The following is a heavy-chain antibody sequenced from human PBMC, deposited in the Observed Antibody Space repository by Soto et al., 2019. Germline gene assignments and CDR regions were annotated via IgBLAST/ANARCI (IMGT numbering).Heavy chain of an antibody. Sequence: GASVKVSCKASGYTFTSYGISWVRQAPGQGLEWMGWISAYNGNTNYAQKLQCRVTMTTDTSTSTAYMELRSLRSDDTAVYYCARDRFCSGGSCYLGSSWFDPWGQGTLVTVSS. V-gene: IGHV1-18*01. CDR3: ARDRFCSGGSCYLGSSWFDP. D-gene: IGHD2-15*01. CDR2: ISAYNGNT. CDR1: GYTFTSYG. J-gene: IGHJ5*02.